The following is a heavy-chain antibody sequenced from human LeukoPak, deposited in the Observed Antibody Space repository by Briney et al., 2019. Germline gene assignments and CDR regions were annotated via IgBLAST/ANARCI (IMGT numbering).Heavy chain of an antibody. CDR3: ARDPDYYDSSGHDY. J-gene: IGHJ4*02. CDR1: GGSISSYY. V-gene: IGHV4-4*07. D-gene: IGHD3-22*01. Sequence: SETLSLTCTVSGGSISSYYWSWIRQPAGKGLEWIGRIYTSGSTNYNPSPKSRVTMSVDTSKNQFSLKLSSVTAADTAVYYCARDPDYYDSSGHDYWGQGTLVTVSS. CDR2: IYTSGST.